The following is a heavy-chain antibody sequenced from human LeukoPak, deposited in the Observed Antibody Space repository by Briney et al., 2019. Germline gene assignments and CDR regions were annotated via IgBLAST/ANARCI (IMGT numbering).Heavy chain of an antibody. CDR3: ARDVMSSSSCCTDY. V-gene: IGHV3-21*01. CDR2: ITGSSTDI. J-gene: IGHJ4*02. Sequence: PGGSLRLSCAASGFTFSAYTMNWVRQAPGKGLEWVSGITGSSTDIYYADSVKGRFTISRDNAKNSLYLQMNSLRAEDTAVYYCARDVMSSSSCCTDYWGQGTLVTVSS. CDR1: GFTFSAYT. D-gene: IGHD2-2*02.